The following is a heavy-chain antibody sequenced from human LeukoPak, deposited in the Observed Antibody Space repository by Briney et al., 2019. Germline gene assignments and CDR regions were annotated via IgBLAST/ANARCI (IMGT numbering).Heavy chain of an antibody. Sequence: PGGSLRLSCAASGFTFSSNSMNWVRQAPGKGLEWVSYISSSSSTIYYADSVEGRFTISRDNAKSSLCLQMNSLRAEDTAIYYCARVRISMIVVAYGMDVWGQGTMVTVSS. CDR2: ISSSSSTI. J-gene: IGHJ6*02. D-gene: IGHD3-22*01. CDR3: ARVRISMIVVAYGMDV. V-gene: IGHV3-48*04. CDR1: GFTFSSNS.